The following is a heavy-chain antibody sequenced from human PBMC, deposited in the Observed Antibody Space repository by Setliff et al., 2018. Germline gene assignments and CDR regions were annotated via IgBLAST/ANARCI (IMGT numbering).Heavy chain of an antibody. J-gene: IGHJ4*02. V-gene: IGHV4-39*01. CDR1: GGSISISGYF. D-gene: IGHD3-10*01. Sequence: SETLSLTCTVSGGSISISGYFWSWIRQPPGKGLDWIGSTSYSGTTYSNSSLKSPPSISVDTSKNQPSLELNSVTAADTAVYYSARSLSSGSYWNSRPFYSDYWGQGTLVTVSS. CDR3: ARSLSSGSYWNSRPFYSDY. CDR2: TSYSGTT.